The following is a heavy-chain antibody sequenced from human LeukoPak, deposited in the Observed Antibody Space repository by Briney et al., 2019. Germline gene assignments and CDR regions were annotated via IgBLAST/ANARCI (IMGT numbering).Heavy chain of an antibody. Sequence: RGESLKISCKGSGYSFTSYWIGWVRQMPGKGLEWMGIIYPGDSDTRYSPSFQGQVTISADKSISTAYLQWSSLKASDTAMYYCARWVGILTGYPSGDYYYGMDVWGQGTTVTVSS. CDR2: IYPGDSDT. V-gene: IGHV5-51*01. CDR3: ARWVGILTGYPSGDYYYGMDV. J-gene: IGHJ6*02. D-gene: IGHD3-9*01. CDR1: GYSFTSYW.